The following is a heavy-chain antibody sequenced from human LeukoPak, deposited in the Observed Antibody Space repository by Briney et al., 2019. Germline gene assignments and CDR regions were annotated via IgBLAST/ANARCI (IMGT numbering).Heavy chain of an antibody. J-gene: IGHJ3*02. CDR3: ARGPYDSYGYWSIPHDAFDI. CDR2: ICYSGST. V-gene: IGHV4-59*01. Sequence: SETLSLTCTVSGGSISSYYWSWIRQPPGKGLEWIGYICYSGSTNYNPSLKSRVTISVDTSKNRFSLKLSSVTAADTAVYYCARGPYDSYGYWSIPHDAFDIWGQGTMVTVSS. CDR1: GGSISSYY. D-gene: IGHD5-18*01.